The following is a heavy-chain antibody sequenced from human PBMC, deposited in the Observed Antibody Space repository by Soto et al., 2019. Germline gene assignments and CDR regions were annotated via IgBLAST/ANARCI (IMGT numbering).Heavy chain of an antibody. CDR3: ARSFEFDSIVGATTFYYGMDV. CDR1: GFTFSSYG. V-gene: IGHV3-33*01. J-gene: IGHJ6*02. D-gene: IGHD1-26*01. Sequence: QVQLVESGGGVVQPGRSLRLSCAASGFTFSSYGMHWVRQAPGKGLEWVAVIWYDGSNKYYADSVKGRFTISRDNSKNTLYLQMNSLRAEDTAVYYCARSFEFDSIVGATTFYYGMDVWGQGTTVTVSS. CDR2: IWYDGSNK.